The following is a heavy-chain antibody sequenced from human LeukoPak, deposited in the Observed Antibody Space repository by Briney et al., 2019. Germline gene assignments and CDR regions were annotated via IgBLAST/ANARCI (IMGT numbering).Heavy chain of an antibody. V-gene: IGHV3-23*01. J-gene: IGHJ4*02. CDR2: IFGSGGSP. CDR1: GFTYASHA. D-gene: IGHD5-18*01. Sequence: VGSLRLFCEAPGFTYASHAMYSPRQAQGKGLEWVAGIFGSGGSPHYADSVKGRFTISRDNPRNTVYLQIDSLRDEDTAVYYCGKTTVGYSSGQKPAWPVDYWGQGTLVTVSS. CDR3: GKTTVGYSSGQKPAWPVDY.